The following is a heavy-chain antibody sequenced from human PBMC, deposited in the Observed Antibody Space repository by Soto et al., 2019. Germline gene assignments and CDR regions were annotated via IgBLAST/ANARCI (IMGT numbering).Heavy chain of an antibody. V-gene: IGHV1-69*06. CDR3: ATDSSRIAAAGTDGAFDI. CDR2: IVPTVDTS. D-gene: IGHD6-13*01. J-gene: IGHJ3*02. CDR1: GATFSSYA. Sequence: SVKVSCKTSGATFSSYAITWVRQAPGQGLEWMGGIVPTVDTSTYAQKFQGRVTITADKFTNTVYMELSSLRSEDTAVYYCATDSSRIAAAGTDGAFDIWGQGTMVTVSS.